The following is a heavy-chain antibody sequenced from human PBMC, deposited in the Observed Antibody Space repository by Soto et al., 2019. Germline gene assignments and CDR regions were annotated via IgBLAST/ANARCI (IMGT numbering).Heavy chain of an antibody. CDR1: GFTFGDYA. CDR2: IRSNTYGGTT. D-gene: IGHD2-2*01. Sequence: EVQLVESGGGLVQPGRSLRLSCTVSGFTFGDYAMSWFRQAPGKGLEWVGFIRSNTYGGTTEYAASVKGRFSISRDDSKSIAYLQMNSLKTEDTAVYYCGRVASSKGDYWGQGTLVIVSS. V-gene: IGHV3-49*03. J-gene: IGHJ4*02. CDR3: GRVASSKGDY.